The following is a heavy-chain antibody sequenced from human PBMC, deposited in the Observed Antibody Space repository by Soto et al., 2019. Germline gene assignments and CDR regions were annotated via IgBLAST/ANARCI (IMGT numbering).Heavy chain of an antibody. CDR1: GGSISSSNW. CDR2: IYHSGST. J-gene: IGHJ4*01. D-gene: IGHD3-22*01. CDR3: ARDHLCYYDTSGYYPYFDF. V-gene: IGHV4-4*02. Sequence: SETLSLTCAVSGGSISSSNWWSWVRQPPGKGLEWIGEIYHSGSTNYNPSLKSRVTISVDKSKNQFSLRLTSLTAADTAVYFCARDHLCYYDTSGYYPYFDFWGHGTPVTVAS.